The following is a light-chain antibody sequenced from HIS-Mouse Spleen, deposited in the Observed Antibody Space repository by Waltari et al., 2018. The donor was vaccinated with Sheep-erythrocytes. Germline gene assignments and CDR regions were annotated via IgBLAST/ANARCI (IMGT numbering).Light chain of an antibody. Sequence: QSALTQPASVSGSPGQSITISCTGTSSDVGGYNYVSWYQQHPGKAPKLMIYDVSNRPAGGVNRFSGSKSGNTASLTIAGLQAEDEADYYCSSYTSSSTLMFGGGTKLTVL. J-gene: IGLJ3*02. CDR3: SSYTSSSTLM. CDR1: SSDVGGYNY. V-gene: IGLV2-14*03. CDR2: DVS.